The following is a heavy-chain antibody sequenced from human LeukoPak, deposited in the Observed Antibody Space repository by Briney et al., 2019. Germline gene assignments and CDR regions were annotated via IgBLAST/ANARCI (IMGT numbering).Heavy chain of an antibody. CDR3: ASGTYYYDSSGYAYDY. D-gene: IGHD3-22*01. J-gene: IGHJ4*02. V-gene: IGHV4-34*01. CDR2: INHSGST. Sequence: SETLSLTCTVSGDSINSFYWSWIRQPPGKGLEWIGEINHSGSTNYNPSLKSRVTISVDTSKNQFSLKLSSVTAADTAVYYCASGTYYYDSSGYAYDYWGQGTLVTVSS. CDR1: GDSINSFY.